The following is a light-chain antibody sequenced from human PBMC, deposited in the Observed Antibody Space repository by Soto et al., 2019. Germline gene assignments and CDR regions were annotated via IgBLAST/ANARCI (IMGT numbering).Light chain of an antibody. V-gene: IGLV2-23*01. CDR3: SSYAGSSNYV. Sequence: QSALTQPASVSGSPGQSITISCTGTSSDVGSYNLVSWYQQHPGKAPKLMIYEGSKRPSGVSNRFSGSKSGNTASLTISGLQAEDEADYYCSSYAGSSNYVFGPGTKVTVL. CDR1: SSDVGSYNL. CDR2: EGS. J-gene: IGLJ1*01.